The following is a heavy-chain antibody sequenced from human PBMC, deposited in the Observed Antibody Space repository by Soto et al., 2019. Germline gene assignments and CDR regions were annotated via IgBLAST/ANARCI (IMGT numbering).Heavy chain of an antibody. CDR1: GFTVSTYG. CDR3: TGEVASGY. V-gene: IGHV3-30*03. J-gene: IGHJ4*02. CDR2: ISRDGGTK. Sequence: QVHLVESGGGVVQPXXXLRLSCAVSGFTVSTYGMHWVRQAPGKGLEWVAVISRDGGTKFYADSVKGRFTISRDNSRNTLFLEMNSLRGDDMAVYYCTGEVASGYWGQGTLVTVSS. D-gene: IGHD2-8*02.